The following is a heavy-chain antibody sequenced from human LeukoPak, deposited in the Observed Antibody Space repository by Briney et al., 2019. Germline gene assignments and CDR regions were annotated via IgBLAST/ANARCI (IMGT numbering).Heavy chain of an antibody. Sequence: GGSLRLSCAASGFTFDDYAMHRVRQAPGKGLEWVSGISWNSGSIGYADSVKGRFTISRDNAKNSLYLQMNSLRAEDTALYYCALLAQWELLDYWGQGTLVTVSS. V-gene: IGHV3-9*01. D-gene: IGHD1-26*01. CDR2: ISWNSGSI. CDR3: ALLAQWELLDY. CDR1: GFTFDDYA. J-gene: IGHJ4*02.